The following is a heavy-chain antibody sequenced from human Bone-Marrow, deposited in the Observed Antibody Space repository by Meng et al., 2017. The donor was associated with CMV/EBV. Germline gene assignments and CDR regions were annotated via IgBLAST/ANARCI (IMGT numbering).Heavy chain of an antibody. CDR3: ARDGSRDGYNYYFDY. CDR2: SRNKANSYTT. Sequence: FNFSTAWMSWVRQAPGKGLEWVGRSRNKANSYTTEYAASVKGRFIISRDDSKNSLYLRMNSLKTEDTAVYFCARDGSRDGYNYYFDYWGQGTLVTVSS. CDR1: FNFSTAW. V-gene: IGHV3-72*01. D-gene: IGHD5-24*01. J-gene: IGHJ4*02.